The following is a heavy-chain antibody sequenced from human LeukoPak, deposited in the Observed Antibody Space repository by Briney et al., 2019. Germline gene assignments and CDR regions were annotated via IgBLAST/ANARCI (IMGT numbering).Heavy chain of an antibody. CDR2: MNPNSGNT. J-gene: IGHJ6*03. V-gene: IGHV1-8*01. CDR1: GYTFTSYD. CDR3: ARGVEPYYYYYYMDV. Sequence: GASVKVSCKASGYTFTSYDINWVRQATGQGLEWMGWMNPNSGNTGYAQKFQGRVTMTRNTSISTAYTELSSLRSEDTAVYYCARGVEPYYYYYYMDVWGKGTTVTVSS. D-gene: IGHD5-24*01.